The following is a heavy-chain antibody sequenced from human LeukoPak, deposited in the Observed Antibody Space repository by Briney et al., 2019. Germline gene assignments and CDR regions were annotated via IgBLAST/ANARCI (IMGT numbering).Heavy chain of an antibody. D-gene: IGHD3-10*01. CDR3: ARPPLLLFGETYFDY. CDR2: IYYSGST. Sequence: SETLSLTCTVSGGSISSSSYYWGWIRQPPGKGLEWIGSIYYSGSTYYNPSLKSRVTISVDTSKNQFSLKLSSVTAADTAVYYCARPPLLLFGETYFDYWGQGTLVTVSS. V-gene: IGHV4-39*07. CDR1: GGSISSSSYY. J-gene: IGHJ4*02.